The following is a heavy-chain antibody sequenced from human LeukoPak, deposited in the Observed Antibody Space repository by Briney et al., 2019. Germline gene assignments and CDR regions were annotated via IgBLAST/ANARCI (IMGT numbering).Heavy chain of an antibody. CDR1: GGSFSGYY. J-gene: IGHJ4*02. Sequence: SETLSLTCAVYGGSFSGYYWSWIRQPPGKGLEWIGETNHSGSTNYNPSLKSRVTISVDTSKNQFSLKLSSVTAADTAVYYCARGSSSYGSGSYFFDYWGQGTLVTVSS. CDR2: TNHSGST. CDR3: ARGSSSYGSGSYFFDY. V-gene: IGHV4-34*01. D-gene: IGHD3-10*01.